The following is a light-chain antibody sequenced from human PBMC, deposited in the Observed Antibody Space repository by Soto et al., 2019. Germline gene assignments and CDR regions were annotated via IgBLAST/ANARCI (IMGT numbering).Light chain of an antibody. J-gene: IGKJ3*01. CDR2: DAS. CDR3: QQYNSYSGT. Sequence: DIQMTQSPSTLSASVGDRVTITCRASQSISSWLAWYQQKPGKAPKLLIYDASSLESGVPSRFSGSGSGTVFTLTISSLQPDDFATYYCQQYNSYSGTFGPGTKVDIK. V-gene: IGKV1-5*01. CDR1: QSISSW.